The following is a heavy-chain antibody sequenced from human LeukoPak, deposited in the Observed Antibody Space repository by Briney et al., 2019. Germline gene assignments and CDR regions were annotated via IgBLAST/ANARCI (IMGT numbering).Heavy chain of an antibody. Sequence: SETLSLTCTVSGGSISSYYWGWLRQPPGEGLEWFVNIYYSGSTNYNPALKSRVTISVDTAKNTIYLKLSSVTAADTAVYYCARESLVVAATEAAFYIGGQGTVVVVSS. V-gene: IGHV4-59*01. CDR1: GGSISSYY. D-gene: IGHD2-15*01. CDR3: ARESLVVAATEAAFYI. CDR2: IYYSGST. J-gene: IGHJ3*02.